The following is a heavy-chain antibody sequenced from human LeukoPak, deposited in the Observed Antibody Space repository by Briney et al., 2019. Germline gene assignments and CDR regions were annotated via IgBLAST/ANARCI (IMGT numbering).Heavy chain of an antibody. V-gene: IGHV3-30*18. CDR1: GFTFSSYG. Sequence: GGSLRLSCAASGFTFSSYGMHWVRQAPGKGLEWVAVISYDGNNKYYVDSVKGRITISRDNSKNTLYLQMNSLRTEYTAVYYCAKDNQAYGDSTYYYGMDVWGQGTTVTVSS. J-gene: IGHJ6*02. D-gene: IGHD4-17*01. CDR3: AKDNQAYGDSTYYYGMDV. CDR2: ISYDGNNK.